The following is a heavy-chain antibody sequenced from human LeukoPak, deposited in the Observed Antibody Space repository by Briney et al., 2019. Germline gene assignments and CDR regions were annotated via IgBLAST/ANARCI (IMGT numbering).Heavy chain of an antibody. CDR3: ARYIRSGDYYMDV. Sequence: PSETLSLTCTVSGGSISGHYWSWLRQTPGEGFEWIAYIYYTGSTNYNPYLKSRATISVNTSENQFSLKLTSVTAADTALYYCARYIRSGDYYMDVWGKGTTVTVSS. D-gene: IGHD3-3*01. J-gene: IGHJ6*03. V-gene: IGHV4-59*11. CDR2: IYYTGST. CDR1: GGSISGHY.